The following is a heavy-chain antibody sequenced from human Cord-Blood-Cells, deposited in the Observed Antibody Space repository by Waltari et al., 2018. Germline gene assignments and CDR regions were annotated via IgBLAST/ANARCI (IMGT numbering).Heavy chain of an antibody. V-gene: IGHV3-74*01. CDR2: INSDGSST. J-gene: IGHJ4*02. Sequence: EVQLVESGGGLVQPGGSLRLSCAASGFTFSSYWMHWVRQAPGKGLVWGSRINSDGSSTSYADSVKGRSTISRDNAKNTLYLQMNSLRAEDTAVYYCARGNWDSHDYWGQGTLVTVSS. CDR3: ARGNWDSHDY. D-gene: IGHD1-1*01. CDR1: GFTFSSYW.